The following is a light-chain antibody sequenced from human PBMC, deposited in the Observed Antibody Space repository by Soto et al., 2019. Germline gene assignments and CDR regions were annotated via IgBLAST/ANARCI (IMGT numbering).Light chain of an antibody. J-gene: IGKJ1*01. CDR1: QTVNSN. Sequence: IVRTQSPATLSVCPGERATLSCRASQTVNSNLAWYQQKPGQAPRLLIYGASTRATGIPARFSGSGSGTEFTLTISSLQSEDFAVYYCQQYNNWPRTFGQGTKVDIK. V-gene: IGKV3-15*01. CDR2: GAS. CDR3: QQYNNWPRT.